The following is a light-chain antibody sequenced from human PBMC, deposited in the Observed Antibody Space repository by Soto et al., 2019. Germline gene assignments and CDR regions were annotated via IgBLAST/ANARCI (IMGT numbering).Light chain of an antibody. CDR1: QSVSSSY. Sequence: EIVLTQSPGTLSLSPGERATLSCRASQSVSSSYLAWYQQKPGQAPRLLIYGASNRATGIPDRFSVSASGADFPLTISRLEPEDFAVYYGQHDGTSALFGPGTKVDIK. V-gene: IGKV3-20*01. J-gene: IGKJ3*01. CDR2: GAS. CDR3: QHDGTSAL.